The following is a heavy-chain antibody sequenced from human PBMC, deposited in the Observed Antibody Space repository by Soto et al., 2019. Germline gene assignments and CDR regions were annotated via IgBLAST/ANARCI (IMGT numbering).Heavy chain of an antibody. Sequence: QLQLQESGPGLVKPSETLSLTCAVSGGSISSSNYYWGWIRQPPGKGLEWIGIIYYSGSTYYNPYLTGPATMSVNTSKHQFSRTLSSVTAADPAVYYCASRASRNCSSTSCYTGVWVDPLGQGTGVTVSS. D-gene: IGHD2-2*02. CDR2: IYYSGST. CDR1: GGSISSSNYY. V-gene: IGHV4-39*01. J-gene: IGHJ5*02. CDR3: ASRASRNCSSTSCYTGVWVDP.